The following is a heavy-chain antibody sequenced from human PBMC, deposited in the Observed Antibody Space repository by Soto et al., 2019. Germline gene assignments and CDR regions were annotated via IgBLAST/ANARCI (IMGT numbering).Heavy chain of an antibody. D-gene: IGHD5-12*01. CDR2: ISSGSSTI. CDR1: GFTFSDYS. J-gene: IGHJ4*02. Sequence: GGSLRLSCAASGFTFSDYSMNWVRQAPGKGLEWVSYISSGSSTIYYADSVKGRFTISRDNAKNSLYLQMHSLRAEDTAVYYCARNYVATIKGPFDYWGQGTLVTISS. CDR3: ARNYVATIKGPFDY. V-gene: IGHV3-48*01.